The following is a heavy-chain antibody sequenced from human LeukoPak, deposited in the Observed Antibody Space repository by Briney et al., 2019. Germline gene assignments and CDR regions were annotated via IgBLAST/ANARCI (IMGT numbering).Heavy chain of an antibody. Sequence: SETLSLTCTVSGGSISSYYWSWIRKPPGKGLEWIGYIYYSGSTNYNPSLKSRVTISVDTSKSQFSLNLMSVTAADTAVYYCTRDTGTTGEVKFDPWGQGTLVTVSS. CDR1: GGSISSYY. V-gene: IGHV4-59*12. CDR2: IYYSGST. J-gene: IGHJ5*02. CDR3: TRDTGTTGEVKFDP. D-gene: IGHD4-17*01.